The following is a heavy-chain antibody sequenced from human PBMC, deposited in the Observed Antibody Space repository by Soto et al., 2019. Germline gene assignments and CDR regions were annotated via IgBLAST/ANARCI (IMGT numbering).Heavy chain of an antibody. CDR1: GYTFTNYG. CDR3: ARKSLSNFTWFDP. D-gene: IGHD4-4*01. V-gene: IGHV1-18*04. Sequence: QLQLVQSGTELKKPGASVKVSCKASGYTFTNYGITWVRQAPGQGLEWMGWINADYGNTNYEQKFQGRVTMTTDTSTNTAYMELRSLRSDDTAVYYSARKSLSNFTWFDPWGQGTLVTVSS. CDR2: INADYGNT. J-gene: IGHJ5*02.